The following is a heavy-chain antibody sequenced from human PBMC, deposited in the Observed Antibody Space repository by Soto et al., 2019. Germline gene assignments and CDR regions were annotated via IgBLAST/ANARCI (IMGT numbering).Heavy chain of an antibody. D-gene: IGHD5-18*01. Sequence: EVQLLESGGGLVQPGGSLRLSCAASGFTFSSYAMSWVRQAPGKGPEWVSAISGSGGSTYYADSVKGRFTISRDNSKNTLYLQMNSLRAEDTAVYYCAKMSGPDSNFDYWGQGTLVTVSS. CDR2: ISGSGGST. CDR3: AKMSGPDSNFDY. V-gene: IGHV3-23*01. CDR1: GFTFSSYA. J-gene: IGHJ4*02.